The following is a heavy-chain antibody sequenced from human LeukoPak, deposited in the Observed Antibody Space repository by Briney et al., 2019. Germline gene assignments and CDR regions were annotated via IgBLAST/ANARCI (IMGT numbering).Heavy chain of an antibody. D-gene: IGHD3-3*01. J-gene: IGHJ6*02. CDR1: GYTFTSYD. CDR2: MNPNSGNT. V-gene: IGHV1-8*01. CDR3: ASSFDFWSGFAGMDV. Sequence: ASVKVSCKASGYTFTSYDINWVRQATGQGLEWMGWMNPNSGNTGYAQKFQGRVTMTRNTSISTAYMELSSLRSEDTAVYYCASSFDFWSGFAGMDVWGQGTTVTVSS.